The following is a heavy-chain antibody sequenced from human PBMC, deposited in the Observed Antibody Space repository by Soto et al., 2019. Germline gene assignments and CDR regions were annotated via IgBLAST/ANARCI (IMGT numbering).Heavy chain of an antibody. CDR2: ISGSGGST. CDR1: GFTFSSYA. J-gene: IGHJ5*02. V-gene: IGHV3-23*01. Sequence: PGGSLRLSCAASGFTFSSYAMSWVRQAPGKGLEWVSAISGSGGSTYYADSVKGRFTISRDNSKNTLYLQMNSLRAEDTAVYYCAKLGHFIVGATTADDWFDPWGQGTLVTVSS. CDR3: AKLGHFIVGATTADDWFDP. D-gene: IGHD1-26*01.